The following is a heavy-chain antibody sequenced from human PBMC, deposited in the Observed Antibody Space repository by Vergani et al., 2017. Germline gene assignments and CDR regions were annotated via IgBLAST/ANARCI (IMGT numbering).Heavy chain of an antibody. CDR1: GGPISSGGYY. V-gene: IGHV4-31*03. CDR2: IYYCGST. D-gene: IGHD6-13*01. J-gene: IGHJ4*02. CDR3: ARGPAARGYFDY. Sequence: QVQLQESGPGLVKPSQTLALTCTVSGGPISSGGYYWSWIRQHPGKGLEWIGYIYYCGSTYYNPSLKSRVTISVDTSKNQFSLKLSSVTAADTAVYYCARGPAARGYFDYWGQGTLVTVSS.